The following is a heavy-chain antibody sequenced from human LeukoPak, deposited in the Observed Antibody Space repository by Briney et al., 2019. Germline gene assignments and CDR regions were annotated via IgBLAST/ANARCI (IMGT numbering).Heavy chain of an antibody. J-gene: IGHJ4*02. CDR2: ISNDGSTK. Sequence: GGSLRLSCAASGFTFSSYAMHWVRQAPGKGLEWVSVISNDGSTKFFADSVKGRFTISRDNSKNTVHLQINSLRAEDTAVYYCARERAVNGWTSAHFDYWGQGTLVTVSS. CDR3: ARERAVNGWTSAHFDY. V-gene: IGHV3-30*14. D-gene: IGHD6-19*01. CDR1: GFTFSSYA.